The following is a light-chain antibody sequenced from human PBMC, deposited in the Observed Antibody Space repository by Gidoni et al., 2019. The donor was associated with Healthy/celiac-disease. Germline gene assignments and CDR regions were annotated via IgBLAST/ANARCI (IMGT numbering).Light chain of an antibody. CDR2: VAS. J-gene: IGKJ1*01. CDR3: QQYGSSPRT. V-gene: IGKV3-20*01. CDR1: QSVSSSY. Sequence: DSELTQSPGTLALSPGERATLSCRASQSVSSSYLAWYQQKPGQAPRLLIYVASSRATGIPDRFSGSGSGTDFTLTISRLEPEDFAVYYCQQYGSSPRTFGQGTKVEIK.